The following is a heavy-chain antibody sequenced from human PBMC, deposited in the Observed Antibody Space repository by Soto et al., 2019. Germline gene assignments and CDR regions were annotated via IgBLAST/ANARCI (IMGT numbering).Heavy chain of an antibody. CDR2: IWYDERNK. CDR1: GFTFSSYG. V-gene: IGHV3-33*01. Sequence: QVQLVESGGGVVQPGRSLRLSCAASGFTFSSYGMHWVRQAPVKGLEWVAGIWYDERNKYYADSVNGRFTISRDNYKNTLYQQMNSLRAADTAVYYCARSDRRCSPNCVEVADYWGQGTLVTVSS. D-gene: IGHD2-2*01. J-gene: IGHJ4*02. CDR3: ARSDRRCSPNCVEVADY.